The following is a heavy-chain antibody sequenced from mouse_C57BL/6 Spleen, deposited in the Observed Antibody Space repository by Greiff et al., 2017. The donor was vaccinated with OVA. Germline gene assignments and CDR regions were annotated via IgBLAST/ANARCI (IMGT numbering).Heavy chain of an antibody. CDR3: ARSGGKYFPMDY. Sequence: VQLQQSGPVLVKPGASVKMSCKASGYTFTDYYMNWVKQSHGKSLEWIGVINPYNGGTSYNQKFKGKATLTVDKSSSTAYMELNSLTSEDSAVYYCARSGGKYFPMDYWGQGTSVTVSS. J-gene: IGHJ4*01. CDR1: GYTFTDYY. D-gene: IGHD4-1*01. CDR2: INPYNGGT. V-gene: IGHV1-19*01.